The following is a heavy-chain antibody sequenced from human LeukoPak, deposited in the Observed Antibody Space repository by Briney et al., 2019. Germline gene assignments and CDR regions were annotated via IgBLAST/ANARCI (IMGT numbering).Heavy chain of an antibody. V-gene: IGHV6-1*01. CDR3: ARAPFRPGGYDLSYYYGMDV. CDR2: TYYRSKWYN. CDR1: GDSVSSNSAA. Sequence: SQTLSLTCAISGDSVSSNSAAWNWIRQSPSRGLEWLGRTYYRSKWYNDYAVSVKSRITINPDTSKNQFSLQLNSVTPEDTAVYYCARAPFRPGGYDLSYYYGMDVWGQGTTVTVSS. D-gene: IGHD3/OR15-3a*01. J-gene: IGHJ6*02.